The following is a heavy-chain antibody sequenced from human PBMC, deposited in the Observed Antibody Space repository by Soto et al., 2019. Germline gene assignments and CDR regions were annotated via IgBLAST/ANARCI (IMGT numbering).Heavy chain of an antibody. CDR2: VYYSGST. Sequence: SETLSLTCAVSSGSLSGYYWGWIRLPPGRGLEWIGYVYYSGSTNYNPALKSRVTISVDTSKNQCSLKLSSVTAADTAVYYCARHWSTGRSAFDLWGQGTMVIVSS. J-gene: IGHJ3*01. D-gene: IGHD3-3*01. CDR1: SGSLSGYY. CDR3: ARHWSTGRSAFDL. V-gene: IGHV4-59*08.